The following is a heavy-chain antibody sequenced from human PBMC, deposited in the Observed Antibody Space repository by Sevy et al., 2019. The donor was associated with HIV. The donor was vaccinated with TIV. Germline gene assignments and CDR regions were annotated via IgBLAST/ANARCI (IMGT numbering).Heavy chain of an antibody. Sequence: GGSLRLSCAASGFTVSSNYMSWVRQAPGKGLEWVSVIYSGGSTYYADSVKGRFTISRDNSKNTLYLQMNSPRAEDTAVYYCARGHPHCSGGSCQKYYFDYWGQGTLVTVSS. J-gene: IGHJ4*02. V-gene: IGHV3-53*01. CDR1: GFTVSSNY. CDR3: ARGHPHCSGGSCQKYYFDY. D-gene: IGHD2-15*01. CDR2: IYSGGST.